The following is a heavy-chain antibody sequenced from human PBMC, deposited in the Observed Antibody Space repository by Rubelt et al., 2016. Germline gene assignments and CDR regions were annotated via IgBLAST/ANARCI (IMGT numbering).Heavy chain of an antibody. CDR1: GGSISNRDYY. Sequence: QVQLQESGPGLVGPSQTLSLTCTVSGGSISNRDYYWSWIRPHPGKGLELVASIFYSGNTYYNPSLTSRTTFSVDTSKNRCSLKVTSVTAADTAVYYCARKGGGSGGLDYWGQGTLVTVSS. D-gene: IGHD1-26*01. CDR2: IFYSGNT. CDR3: ARKGGGSGGLDY. V-gene: IGHV4-31*03. J-gene: IGHJ4*02.